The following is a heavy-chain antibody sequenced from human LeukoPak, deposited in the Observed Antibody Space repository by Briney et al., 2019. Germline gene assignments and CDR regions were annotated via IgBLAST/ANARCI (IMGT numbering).Heavy chain of an antibody. CDR1: GFNFNRYA. Sequence: GGSLRLSCAASGFNFNRYAMSWVRQAPGKGLEWVSGIIDNGDTTYHANSVKGRFTISRDNSKNTLYLQMHSLRAGDTAVYYCAKLGGQEIYNYYVGVWGKGTTVAVSS. J-gene: IGHJ6*03. D-gene: IGHD3-16*01. CDR3: AKLGGQEIYNYYVGV. CDR2: IIDNGDTT. V-gene: IGHV3-23*01.